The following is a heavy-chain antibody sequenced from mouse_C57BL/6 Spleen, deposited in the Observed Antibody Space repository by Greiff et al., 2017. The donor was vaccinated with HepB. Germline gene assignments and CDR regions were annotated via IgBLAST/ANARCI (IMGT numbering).Heavy chain of an antibody. CDR2: IDPSDSYT. D-gene: IGHD3-3*01. CDR1: GYTFTSYW. Sequence: QVQLQQPGAELVKPGASVKLSCKASGYTFTSYWMQWVKQRPGQGLEWIGEIDPSDSYTNYNQKFKGKATLTVDTSSSTAYMQRSSLTSEDSAVYYCARGDGTADYWGQSTTLTVSS. CDR3: ARGDGTADY. J-gene: IGHJ2*01. V-gene: IGHV1-50*01.